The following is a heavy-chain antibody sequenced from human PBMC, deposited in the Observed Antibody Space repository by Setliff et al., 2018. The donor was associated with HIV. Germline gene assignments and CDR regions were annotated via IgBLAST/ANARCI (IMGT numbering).Heavy chain of an antibody. CDR2: LNPSGST. CDR1: GGTFRSYT. D-gene: IGHD1-26*01. Sequence: VKVSCKASGGTFRSYTINWVRQAPGQGLEWMGILNPSGSTVSAQKFQGRVTITADKSTSTAYMELSSLRSEDTAVYYCARSSSGSYWNGYYFDHLGQGTLVTVSS. CDR3: ARSSSGSYWNGYYFDH. V-gene: IGHV1-69*02. J-gene: IGHJ4*02.